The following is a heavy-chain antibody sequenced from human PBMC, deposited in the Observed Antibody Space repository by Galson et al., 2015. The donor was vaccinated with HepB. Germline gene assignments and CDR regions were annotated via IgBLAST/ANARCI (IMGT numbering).Heavy chain of an antibody. J-gene: IGHJ4*02. CDR3: ATGFKLAGAA. CDR2: ISKSATVT. CDR1: GFTFSSFA. V-gene: IGHV3-23*01. Sequence: SLRLSCAASGFTFSSFAMSWVRQPPGKGLEWVSSISKSATVTYYVDSVKGRFTISRDDSKSTLYLQMNGLRAEDTAIYYCATGFKLAGAAGGQGTLVTVSS. D-gene: IGHD6-19*01.